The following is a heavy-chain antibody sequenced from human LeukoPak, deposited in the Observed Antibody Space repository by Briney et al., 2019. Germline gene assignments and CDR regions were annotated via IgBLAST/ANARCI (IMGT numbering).Heavy chain of an antibody. CDR2: ISGYYGNT. CDR3: ARGYSYGSDYYYGMYA. CDR1: GYNLTNYV. V-gene: IGHV1-18*01. D-gene: IGHD5-18*01. Sequence: ASVKVSFKATGYNLTNYVSNWVPQAPGQGLEWMGWISGYYGNTKYAQKVQGRVTMTTHTSMSRAYFKRRSLRSEDTAVHYCARGYSYGSDYYYGMYATGAGTTVTVSS. J-gene: IGHJ6*01.